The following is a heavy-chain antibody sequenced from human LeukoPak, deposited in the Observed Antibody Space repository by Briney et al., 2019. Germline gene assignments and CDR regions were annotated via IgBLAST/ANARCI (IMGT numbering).Heavy chain of an antibody. Sequence: ASVKVSCKASGYTFTSYYMHWVRQAPGQGLEWMGIINPSGGSTSYAQKFQGRVTMTRDTSTSTVYMELSSLRSDDTAVYYCARDPPLVQDSSGYYPNYYMDVWGKGTTVTISS. J-gene: IGHJ6*03. CDR3: ARDPPLVQDSSGYYPNYYMDV. D-gene: IGHD3-22*01. CDR2: INPSGGST. V-gene: IGHV1-46*01. CDR1: GYTFTSYY.